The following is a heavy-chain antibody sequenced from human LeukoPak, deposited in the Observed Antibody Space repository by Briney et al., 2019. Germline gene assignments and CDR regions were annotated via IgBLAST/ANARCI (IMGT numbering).Heavy chain of an antibody. V-gene: IGHV3-23*01. Sequence: GGSLRLSCVTSGFTFSKHHMTWVRLAPGKGLEWVSTINDDGRDTYHADSVKGRFTVSRDNSKDTLYLQMNSLRVEDTAVYYCGEWGSSGFYDYWGQGTLVTVSS. CDR1: GFTFSKHH. CDR3: GEWGSSGFYDY. CDR2: INDDGRDT. D-gene: IGHD6-19*01. J-gene: IGHJ4*02.